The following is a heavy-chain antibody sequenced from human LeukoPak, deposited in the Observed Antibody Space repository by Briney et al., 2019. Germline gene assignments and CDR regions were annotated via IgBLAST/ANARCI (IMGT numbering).Heavy chain of an antibody. CDR1: GYTLTELS. CDR3: ATLMFRGVIGDNYLGMDV. CDR2: FDPEDGER. D-gene: IGHD3-10*01. Sequence: ASVKVSCKASGYTLTELSMHWVRQAPGKGPEWMGGFDPEDGERIYAQKLQRRLTMTEDKSTDTAYMELSSLRSEDTAVYYCATLMFRGVIGDNYLGMDVWGKGTTVTVSS. V-gene: IGHV1-24*01. J-gene: IGHJ6*04.